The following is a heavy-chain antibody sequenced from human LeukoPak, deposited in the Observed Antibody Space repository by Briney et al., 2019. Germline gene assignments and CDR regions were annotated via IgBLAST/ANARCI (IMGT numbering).Heavy chain of an antibody. CDR1: GFTLSSYW. D-gene: IGHD3-16*01. Sequence: GGSLRLSCAASGFTLSSYWMHWVRQAPGKGLVWVSHISPDGSSTRYADSVKGRFTISRDNAKNTLYLQMNSLRAEDTAVYYCARDFYGTMDVWGQGTTVTVSS. J-gene: IGHJ6*02. CDR2: ISPDGSST. V-gene: IGHV3-74*01. CDR3: ARDFYGTMDV.